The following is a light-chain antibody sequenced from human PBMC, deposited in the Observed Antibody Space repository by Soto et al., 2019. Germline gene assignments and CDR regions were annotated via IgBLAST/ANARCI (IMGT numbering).Light chain of an antibody. V-gene: IGKV1-39*01. CDR3: QQSYSTLWT. CDR1: QSISSY. CDR2: AAS. J-gene: IGKJ1*01. Sequence: DIQMTQSPSSLSASVGDRVTITCRASQSISSYLNWYQQKPGKAPKLLIYAASSLQSGVPSRFSGSGSGTDFTLTISSLQPEDFATYYCQQSYSTLWTFGQGTRW.